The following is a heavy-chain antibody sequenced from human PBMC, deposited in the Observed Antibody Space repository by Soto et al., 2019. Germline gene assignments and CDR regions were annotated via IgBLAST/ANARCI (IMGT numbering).Heavy chain of an antibody. CDR1: GYTFNSYD. Sequence: ASVKVSCKASGYTFNSYDINWVRQATGQGLEWMGWMNPNSGNTGYAQKFQDRVTMTGNTSITTAYMELSSLRSEDTAVYYCVRGRVMITFGVVIVIDYWGQGSPVTVS. V-gene: IGHV1-8*01. CDR3: VRGRVMITFGVVIVIDY. D-gene: IGHD3-16*02. J-gene: IGHJ4*02. CDR2: MNPNSGNT.